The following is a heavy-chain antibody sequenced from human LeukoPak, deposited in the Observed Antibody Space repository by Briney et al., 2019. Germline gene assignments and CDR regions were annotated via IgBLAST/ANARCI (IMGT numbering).Heavy chain of an antibody. V-gene: IGHV4-4*02. D-gene: IGHD3-22*01. CDR1: GGSISSSNW. CDR2: IYHSGST. Sequence: PSGTLSLTCAVSGGSISSSNWWSWVRQPPGKGLEWIGEIYHSGSTNYNPSLKSRVTISVDKSKNQFSLKLSSVTAADTAVYYCARVYYDSSGPNALDYWGQGTLVTVSS. J-gene: IGHJ4*02. CDR3: ARVYYDSSGPNALDY.